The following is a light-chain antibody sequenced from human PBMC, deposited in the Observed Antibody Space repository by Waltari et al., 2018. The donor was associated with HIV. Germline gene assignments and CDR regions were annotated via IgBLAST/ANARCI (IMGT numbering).Light chain of an antibody. V-gene: IGLV2-8*01. Sequence: QSALTQPPSASGSLGQSVTISCTGSSSDIGAYDFVSWFQQHPHSAPKLLRYEVTRRPATCSDRFSGSRSGNTAFLTVAGLQPDDEATYFCSSYGDSLKVLFGGGTNVTVL. J-gene: IGLJ2*01. CDR2: EVT. CDR3: SSYGDSLKVL. CDR1: SSDIGAYDF.